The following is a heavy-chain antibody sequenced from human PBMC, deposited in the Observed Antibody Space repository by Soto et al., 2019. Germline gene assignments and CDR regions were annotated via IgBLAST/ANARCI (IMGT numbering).Heavy chain of an antibody. D-gene: IGHD4-17*01. V-gene: IGHV4-34*01. CDR3: ASRPILMTTLTTGYFQH. CDR1: GGSFSGYY. CDR2: INHSGST. Sequence: QVQLQQWGAGLLKPSETLSLTCAVYGGSFSGYYWSWIRQPPGKGLEWIGEINHSGSTNYTPSLKSRVTISVDTSKNQVSLKLSSVTAADTAVYYCASRPILMTTLTTGYFQHWGQGTLVTVSS. J-gene: IGHJ1*01.